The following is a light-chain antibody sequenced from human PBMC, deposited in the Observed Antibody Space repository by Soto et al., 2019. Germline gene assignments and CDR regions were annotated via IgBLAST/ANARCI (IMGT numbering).Light chain of an antibody. CDR1: QSVSSNQ. J-gene: IGKJ4*01. CDR3: QQYGS. Sequence: EVVLTQSPGTLSLSPGERATLSCRASQSVSSNQLAWYQQRSGQAPTLLISGASTRATGIPDRFSGSGSGTDFILTISGLEPEDFVVYYCQQYGSFGGGTKIEIK. CDR2: GAS. V-gene: IGKV3-20*01.